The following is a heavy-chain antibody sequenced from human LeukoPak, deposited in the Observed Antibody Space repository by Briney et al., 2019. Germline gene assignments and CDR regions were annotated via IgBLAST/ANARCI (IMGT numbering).Heavy chain of an antibody. J-gene: IGHJ6*03. CDR1: GYTFTGYY. D-gene: IGHD1-1*01. Sequence: SSVKVSCKASGYTFTGYYMHWVRQAPGQGLEWMGWINPNSGGTNYAQKFQGRVTMTRDTSISTAYMELSRLRSDDTAAYYCARLTGSYYYYYMDVWGKGTTVTVSS. CDR2: INPNSGGT. CDR3: ARLTGSYYYYYMDV. V-gene: IGHV1-2*02.